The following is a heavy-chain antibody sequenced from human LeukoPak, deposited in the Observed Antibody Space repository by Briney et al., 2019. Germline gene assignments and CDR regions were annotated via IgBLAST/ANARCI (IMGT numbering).Heavy chain of an antibody. CDR3: ARNIESIAAAGRRYFQH. V-gene: IGHV3-7*01. J-gene: IGHJ1*01. CDR2: IKQDGSEK. D-gene: IGHD6-13*01. CDR1: GFTFSSYW. Sequence: GGSLRLSCAASGFTFSSYWMSWVRQAPGKGLEWVSNIKQDGSEKYYVDSVKGRFTISRDNAKNSLYLQMNSLRPEDTALYYCARNIESIAAAGRRYFQHWGQGTLVTVSS.